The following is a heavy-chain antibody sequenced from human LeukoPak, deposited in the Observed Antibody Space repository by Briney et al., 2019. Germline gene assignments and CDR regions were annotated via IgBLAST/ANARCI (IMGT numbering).Heavy chain of an antibody. CDR2: VSYDGTDT. D-gene: IGHD2-8*01. V-gene: IGHV3-30*09. CDR1: GFTFSASP. J-gene: IGHJ5*02. Sequence: PGGSLRLSCAASGFTFSASPIHWVRQAPGKGLEWVATVSYDGTDTSYADSVKGRFAIFRDNSKNTLYLQMNSLRTEDTAVYYCVRVSGFCTNGVCPSFDPWGQGTLVTVSS. CDR3: VRVSGFCTNGVCPSFDP.